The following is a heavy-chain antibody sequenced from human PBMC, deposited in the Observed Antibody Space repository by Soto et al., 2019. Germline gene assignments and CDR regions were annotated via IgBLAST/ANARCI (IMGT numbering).Heavy chain of an antibody. CDR2: ISWNSGNI. CDR3: AKMVTWDSSGYYQGGFDC. D-gene: IGHD3-22*01. J-gene: IGHJ4*02. CDR1: SSGDYY. V-gene: IGHV3-9*01. Sequence: SSGDYYWSWIRQPPGKGLEWVSGISWNSGNIIYADSVKGRFTISRDNAKNSLYLQMNSLRLEDTALYYCAKMVTWDSSGYYQGGFDCWGQGTPVTVSS.